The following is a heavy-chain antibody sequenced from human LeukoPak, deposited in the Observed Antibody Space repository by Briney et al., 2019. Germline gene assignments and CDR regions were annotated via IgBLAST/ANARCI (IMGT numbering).Heavy chain of an antibody. V-gene: IGHV4-59*01. Sequence: PSETLSLTCTVSGDSMSGYYWSWIRQSPGKGLDWIGHIYYTGTTTYNPSLKRRVSVSMDSSKSQFSLKVDSVTAADTAVYYCARMSMHSXDAXGXXWXXXXXPWGXGXLXTVSS. J-gene: IGHJ5*02. CDR1: GDSMSGYY. CDR2: IYYTGTT. CDR3: ARMSMHSXDAXGXXWXXXXXP. D-gene: IGHD2/OR15-2a*01.